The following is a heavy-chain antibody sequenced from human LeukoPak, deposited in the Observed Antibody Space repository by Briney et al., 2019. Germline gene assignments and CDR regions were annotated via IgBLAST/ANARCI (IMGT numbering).Heavy chain of an antibody. CDR3: ARLDYYGSGSYYNEDY. J-gene: IGHJ4*02. CDR2: IDPSDSYT. D-gene: IGHD3-10*01. Sequence: GESLKISCKGSGYSFTSYWISWVRQMPGKGLEWMGRIDPSDSYTNYSPSFQGPVTISADKSISTAYLQWSSLKASDTAMYYCARLDYYGSGSYYNEDYWGQGTLVTVSS. CDR1: GYSFTSYW. V-gene: IGHV5-10-1*01.